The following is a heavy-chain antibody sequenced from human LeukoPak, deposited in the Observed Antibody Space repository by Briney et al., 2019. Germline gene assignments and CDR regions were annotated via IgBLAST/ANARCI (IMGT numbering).Heavy chain of an antibody. CDR3: ARVQYYYDSSGYYLGSVIDY. Sequence: ASLKVSCKDSGYTFTGSYMHWVRHAPAPGIEQKWRIDLNSGGTNDAQKFQGRVTMTRDTSISTAYMELSRLRSDDTAVYYCARVQYYYDSSGYYLGSVIDYWGQGTLVTVSS. V-gene: IGHV1-2*06. J-gene: IGHJ4*02. D-gene: IGHD3-22*01. CDR1: GYTFTGSY. CDR2: IDLNSGGT.